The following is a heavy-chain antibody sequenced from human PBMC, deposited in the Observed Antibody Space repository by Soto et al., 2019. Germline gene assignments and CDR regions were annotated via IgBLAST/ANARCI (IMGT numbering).Heavy chain of an antibody. D-gene: IGHD2-21*01. CDR1: GFTFSSYA. V-gene: IGHV3-23*01. J-gene: IGHJ4*02. CDR3: AREESGLPYSHRCISFDY. Sequence: EVQLLESGGELVQPGGSLRLSCVASGFTFSSYAMSWVRQAPGKGLEWFSAISISGGPTYYAKSVRGRFTISRDNSKNTLYLQMNSLRAEDTAVYYCAREESGLPYSHRCISFDYWGQGTLVTVSS. CDR2: ISISGGPT.